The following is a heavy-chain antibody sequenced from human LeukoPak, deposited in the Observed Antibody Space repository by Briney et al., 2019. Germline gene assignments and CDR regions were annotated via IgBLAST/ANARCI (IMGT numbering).Heavy chain of an antibody. CDR2: ISGSGGST. J-gene: IGHJ4*02. V-gene: IGHV3-23*01. CDR1: GFTFSSYA. D-gene: IGHD1/OR15-1a*01. CDR3: ATGRRRVLRTTFDY. Sequence: GGSLRLSCAASGFTFSSYAMSWVRQAPGKGLEWVSAISGSGGSTYYADSVKGRFTISRDNSKNTLYLQMNSLRAEDTAVYYCATGRRRVLRTTFDYWGQGTLVTVSS.